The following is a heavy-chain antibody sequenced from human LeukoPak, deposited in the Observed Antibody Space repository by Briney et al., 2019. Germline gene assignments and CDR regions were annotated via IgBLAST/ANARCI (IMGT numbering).Heavy chain of an antibody. CDR1: EFTFSNYW. D-gene: IGHD3-22*01. J-gene: IGHJ4*02. CDR2: INTDGSSI. V-gene: IGHV3-74*01. CDR3: ARDSSGADYYDSSGFDY. Sequence: GGSLRLSCAASEFTFSNYWMHWLRQAPGKGRVWVSRINTDGSSIRYADSVKGRFTISRDNAKNTLYLQMNSLRVEDTAVYYCARDSSGADYYDSSGFDYWGQGILVTVSS.